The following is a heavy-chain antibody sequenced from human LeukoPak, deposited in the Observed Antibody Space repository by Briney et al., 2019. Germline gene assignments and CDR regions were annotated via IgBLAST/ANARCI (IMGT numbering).Heavy chain of an antibody. V-gene: IGHV4-34*01. J-gene: IGHJ4*02. CDR3: ARRYYYNLGSFPFDF. D-gene: IGHD3-10*01. CDR1: GGPFSGYF. CDR2: IHNSGTT. Sequence: SETLSLTCAVSGGPFSGYFWSWIRQSSGKGLEWVGEIHNSGTTNYNPSLNSRVTISEDTSKNQFYLDLSSVTAADTAVYYCARRYYYNLGSFPFDFWGQGTLVAVSS.